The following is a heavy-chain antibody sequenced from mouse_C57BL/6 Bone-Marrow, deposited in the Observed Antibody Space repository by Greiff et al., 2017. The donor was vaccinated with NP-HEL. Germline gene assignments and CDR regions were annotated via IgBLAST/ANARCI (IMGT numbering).Heavy chain of an antibody. CDR3: ARRDYDYFDY. CDR2: ISNGGGST. J-gene: IGHJ2*01. D-gene: IGHD2-4*01. CDR1: GFTFSDYY. Sequence: EVKLMESGGGLVQPGGSLKLSCAASGFTFSDYYMYWVRQTPEKRLEWVAYISNGGGSTYYPDTVKGRFTISRDNAKNTLYLRMSRLKSEDTAMYYCARRDYDYFDYWGQGTTLTVSS. V-gene: IGHV5-12*01.